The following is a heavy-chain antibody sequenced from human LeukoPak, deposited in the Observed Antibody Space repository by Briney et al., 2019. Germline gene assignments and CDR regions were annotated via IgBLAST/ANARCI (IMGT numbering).Heavy chain of an antibody. D-gene: IGHD6-19*01. Sequence: GGSLRLSCVVPEFTFSRYGMHWVRQAPGKGLEWVAVISYDESNKYYGDSVKGRFTISRDISKNTLYLQMNSLRAEDTAVYYCAKDSSSGWFHWYFDLWGRGTLVTVSS. J-gene: IGHJ2*01. CDR2: ISYDESNK. CDR1: EFTFSRYG. CDR3: AKDSSSGWFHWYFDL. V-gene: IGHV3-30*18.